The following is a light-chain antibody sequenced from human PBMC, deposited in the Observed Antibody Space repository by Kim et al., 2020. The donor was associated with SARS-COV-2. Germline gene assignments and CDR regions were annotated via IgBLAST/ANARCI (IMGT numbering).Light chain of an antibody. V-gene: IGLV2-14*03. J-gene: IGLJ1*01. CDR1: SSDVGSYNY. CDR2: DVN. Sequence: GQSITNSCTGTSSDVGSYNYVSWYQQHPDKAPKVMIYDVNNRPSGVSNRFSGSKSGNTASLTISGLQAEDEADYYCSSFTSSDTYVFGTGTKVTVL. CDR3: SSFTSSDTYV.